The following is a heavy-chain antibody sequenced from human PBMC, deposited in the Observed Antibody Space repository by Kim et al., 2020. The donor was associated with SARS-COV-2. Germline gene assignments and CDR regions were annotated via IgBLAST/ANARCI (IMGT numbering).Heavy chain of an antibody. J-gene: IGHJ6*02. CDR2: INHSGST. V-gene: IGHV4-34*01. Sequence: SETLSLTCAVYGGSFSGYYWSWIRQPPGKGLEWIGEINHSGSTNYNPSLKSRVTISVDTSKNQFSLKLSSVTAADTAVYYCARTTLNTYYYGSGSYQVYYYYGMDVWGQGTTVTVSS. D-gene: IGHD3-10*01. CDR3: ARTTLNTYYYGSGSYQVYYYYGMDV. CDR1: GGSFSGYY.